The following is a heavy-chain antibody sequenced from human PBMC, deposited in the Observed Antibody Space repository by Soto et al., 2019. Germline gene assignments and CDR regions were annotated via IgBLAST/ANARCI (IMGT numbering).Heavy chain of an antibody. D-gene: IGHD1-26*01. J-gene: IGHJ4*02. CDR3: ARAFTVGSTTLGY. CDR2: ITRDSNHI. CDR1: GFTFSAYT. Sequence: EVQLVESGGGLVKPGGSLRLSCAASGFTFSAYTINWVRQAPGKGLEWVASITRDSNHIYFADSVKGRFTLSRDNAKNSVYLQMNSLRAEDTAVYFCARAFTVGSTTLGYWGQGTLVTVSS. V-gene: IGHV3-21*01.